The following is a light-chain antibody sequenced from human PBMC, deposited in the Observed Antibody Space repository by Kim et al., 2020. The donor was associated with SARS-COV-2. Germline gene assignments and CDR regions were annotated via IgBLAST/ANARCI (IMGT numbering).Light chain of an antibody. V-gene: IGKV1-9*01. CDR2: AAS. CDR3: QQYDSFPRT. CDR1: QGINSD. Sequence: ASVGDRVTIPCRASQGINSDLAWYQQKPGQAPKLLIYAASTLQSGVPSRFSGSGSGTEFTLTISSLQPEDFATYFCQQYDSFPRTFGQGTKVDIK. J-gene: IGKJ1*01.